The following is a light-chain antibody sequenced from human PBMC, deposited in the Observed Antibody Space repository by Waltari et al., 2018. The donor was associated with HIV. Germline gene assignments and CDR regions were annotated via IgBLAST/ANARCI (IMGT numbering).Light chain of an antibody. CDR1: EDIGSD. J-gene: IGKJ4*01. V-gene: IGKV1-17*01. CDR2: SAS. CDR3: LQQHRYPLT. Sequence: DIQLTQSPSSLSASVGDRVPVTCRASEDIGSDLAWDQQRATEAPKRLIYSASSLQNGVPSRFSGVGSGTNFTLTINGLKPEDSATFFCLQQHRYPLTFGGGTTV.